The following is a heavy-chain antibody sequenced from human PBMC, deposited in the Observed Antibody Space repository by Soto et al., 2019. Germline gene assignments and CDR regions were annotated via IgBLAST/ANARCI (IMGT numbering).Heavy chain of an antibody. CDR2: IYTVGTT. CDR3: ARRGRYFDL. CDR1: GFTVSDNY. V-gene: IGHV3-53*04. Sequence: EVQLVESGGGLVQPGGSLRLSCAASGFTVSDNYMTWVRQAPGKGLEWVSVIYTVGTTYYADSVKGRFTISRHNSKNTLYLQINSLRAEDTAVYYCARRGRYFDLWGRGTLVTVSS. J-gene: IGHJ2*01.